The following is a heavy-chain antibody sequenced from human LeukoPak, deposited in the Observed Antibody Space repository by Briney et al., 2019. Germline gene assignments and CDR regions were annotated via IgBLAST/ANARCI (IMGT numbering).Heavy chain of an antibody. D-gene: IGHD4-17*01. CDR3: AREKVRPYGDQRRVFDY. Sequence: SETLSLTCTVSGGSISSSSYYWGWIRQPPGKGLEWIGEINHSGSTNYNPSLKSRVTISVDTSKNQFSLKLSSVTAADTAVYYCAREKVRPYGDQRRVFDYWGQGTLVTVSS. CDR1: GGSISSSSYY. J-gene: IGHJ4*02. V-gene: IGHV4-39*07. CDR2: INHSGST.